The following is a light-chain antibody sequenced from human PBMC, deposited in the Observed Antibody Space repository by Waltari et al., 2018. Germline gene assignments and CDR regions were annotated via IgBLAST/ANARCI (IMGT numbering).Light chain of an antibody. V-gene: IGLV1-47*01. CDR2: RNT. Sequence: QSVLTQPPSASGTPGQKVTMSCSGGRSDIGNNYVYWYQQLPGTTPKLLIYRNTQRPSGVPDRISASKSGTSASLAISGRRSEDEAIYYCASWDDRLGGVLFGGGTKLTVL. CDR3: ASWDDRLGGVL. CDR1: RSDIGNNY. J-gene: IGLJ2*01.